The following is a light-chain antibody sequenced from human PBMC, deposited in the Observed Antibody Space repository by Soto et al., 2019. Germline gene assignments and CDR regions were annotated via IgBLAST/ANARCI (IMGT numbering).Light chain of an antibody. Sequence: VLTQPPSGSGIPGQRVSISCSGSSSNIGSNTVNWYQQLPGTAPKLLIYSNNQRPSGVPDRFSGSKSGTSASLAISGLQSEDEADYYCAAWDDSLNGVYVFGTGTKVTVL. V-gene: IGLV1-44*01. CDR2: SNN. J-gene: IGLJ1*01. CDR3: AAWDDSLNGVYV. CDR1: SSNIGSNT.